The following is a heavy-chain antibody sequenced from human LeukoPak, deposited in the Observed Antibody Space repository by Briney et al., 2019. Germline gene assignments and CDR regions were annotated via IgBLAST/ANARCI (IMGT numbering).Heavy chain of an antibody. D-gene: IGHD3-16*02. CDR3: ARDHYDYVWGSYRALGY. CDR2: ISYDGSNK. CDR1: GFTFSSYA. J-gene: IGHJ4*02. V-gene: IGHV3-30-3*01. Sequence: GGSLRLSCAASGFTFSSYAMHWVRQAPGKGLEWVAVISYDGSNKYYADSVKGRFTISRDNSKNTLYLQMNSLRAEDTAVYYCARDHYDYVWGSYRALGYWGQGTLVTVSS.